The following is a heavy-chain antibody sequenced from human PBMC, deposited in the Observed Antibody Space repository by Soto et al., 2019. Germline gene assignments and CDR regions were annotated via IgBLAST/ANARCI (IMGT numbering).Heavy chain of an antibody. J-gene: IGHJ5*02. Sequence: EVQLLESGGGLVQPGGSLRLSCAASGFTFSSYARSWVRQTPGKGLEWVSAISGSGDSTYYADSVKGRFTISRDNSKNTLYLQMNSLRAEDTAVYYCAKLRWGSDNWFDPWGQGTLVTVSS. CDR3: AKLRWGSDNWFDP. CDR1: GFTFSSYA. V-gene: IGHV3-23*01. D-gene: IGHD3-10*01. CDR2: ISGSGDST.